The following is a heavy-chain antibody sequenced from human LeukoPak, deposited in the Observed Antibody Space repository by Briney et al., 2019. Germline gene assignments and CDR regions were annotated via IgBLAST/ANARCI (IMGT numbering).Heavy chain of an antibody. V-gene: IGHV3-33*01. CDR2: IWYDGSNK. J-gene: IGHJ4*01. CDR1: GFTFSSYG. D-gene: IGHD4-23*01. Sequence: PGRSLRLSCAASGFTFSSYGMHWVRRAPGKGLEWVAVIWYDGSNKYYADSVKGRFTISRDNSKNTLYLQMNSLRAEDTAVYYCARDLSGGNAIYLDYWGQGTLVTVSS. CDR3: ARDLSGGNAIYLDY.